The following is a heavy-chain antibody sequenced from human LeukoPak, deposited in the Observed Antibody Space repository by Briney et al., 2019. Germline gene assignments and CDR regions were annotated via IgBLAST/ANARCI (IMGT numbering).Heavy chain of an antibody. CDR1: GYIFTKYV. Sequence: ALVTVSCTASGYIFTKYVVHWVRQAPGQRPEWMGWNKAGNGDTKYSQNFQDRLTITRDTSASTVYMELSSLTSEDTALYYCARDDCGDTCYPGGYWGQGTLVTVSS. CDR3: ARDDCGDTCYPGGY. J-gene: IGHJ4*02. D-gene: IGHD2-21*01. V-gene: IGHV1-3*01. CDR2: NKAGNGDT.